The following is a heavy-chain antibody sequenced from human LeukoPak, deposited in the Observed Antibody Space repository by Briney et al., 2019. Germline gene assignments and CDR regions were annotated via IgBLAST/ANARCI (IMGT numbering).Heavy chain of an antibody. Sequence: SETLSLTCTVSGGSISSGDYYWSWIRQPPGKGLEWIGYIYYSGSTYYNPSLKSRVTISVDTSKNQFSLKLSSVTAADTAVYYCARRDYYGSGSYSYWGQGTLVTVSS. CDR3: ARRDYYGSGSYSY. J-gene: IGHJ4*02. CDR2: IYYSGST. D-gene: IGHD3-10*01. CDR1: GGSISSGDYY. V-gene: IGHV4-30-4*02.